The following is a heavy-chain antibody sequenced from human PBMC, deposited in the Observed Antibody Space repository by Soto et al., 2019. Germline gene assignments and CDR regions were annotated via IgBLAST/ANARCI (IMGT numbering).Heavy chain of an antibody. CDR2: IGTAGDT. V-gene: IGHV3-13*01. D-gene: IGHD1-1*01. J-gene: IGHJ6*02. CDR3: ARGQRSQLALFSYGMDV. CDR1: GFTFSSYD. Sequence: GGSLRLSCAASGFTFSSYDMHWVRQATGKGLEWVSAIGTAGDTYYPGSVKGRFTISRENAKNSLYLQMNSLRAGDTAVYYCARGQRSQLALFSYGMDVWAKGPRSPSP.